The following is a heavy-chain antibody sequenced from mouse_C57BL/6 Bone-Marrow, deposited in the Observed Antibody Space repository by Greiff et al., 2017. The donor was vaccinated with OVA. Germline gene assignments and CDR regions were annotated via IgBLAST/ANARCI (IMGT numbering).Heavy chain of an antibody. Sequence: VKLMESGAELARPGASVKLSCKASGYTFTSYGISWVKQRTGQGLEWIGEIYPRSGNTYYNEKFKGKATLTADKSSSTAYMELRSLTSEDSAVYFCADYGSSYYFDYWGQGTTLTVSS. CDR1: GYTFTSYG. J-gene: IGHJ2*01. D-gene: IGHD1-1*01. V-gene: IGHV1-81*01. CDR3: ADYGSSYYFDY. CDR2: IYPRSGNT.